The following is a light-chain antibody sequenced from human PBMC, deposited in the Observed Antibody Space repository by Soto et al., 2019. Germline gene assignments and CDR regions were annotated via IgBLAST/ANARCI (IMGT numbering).Light chain of an antibody. V-gene: IGLV2-14*01. J-gene: IGLJ2*01. CDR1: SSDVGGYNY. Sequence: QSALTQPASVSGSPGQSSTISCTGTSSDVGGYNYVSWLQQHPGKVPKLIIYDVSSRPSGVSNRFSGSKSGNTASLTISGRQAEDEADYYCTSYTSSNTHVFGGGTKLTVL. CDR2: DVS. CDR3: TSYTSSNTHV.